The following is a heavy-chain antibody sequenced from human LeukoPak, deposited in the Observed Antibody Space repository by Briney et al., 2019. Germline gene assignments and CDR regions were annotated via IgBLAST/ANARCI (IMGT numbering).Heavy chain of an antibody. CDR2: ISGSGGST. J-gene: IGHJ4*02. CDR1: GFTFSSYA. CDR3: ANRPGWRAFDY. Sequence: GGSLRLSCAASGFTFSSYAMSWVRQAPGKGLEWVSAISGSGGSTYYADSVKGRFTISRDNSRNTLYLQMNSLRAEDTAVYFCANRPGWRAFDYWGQGTLVTVSS. V-gene: IGHV3-23*01.